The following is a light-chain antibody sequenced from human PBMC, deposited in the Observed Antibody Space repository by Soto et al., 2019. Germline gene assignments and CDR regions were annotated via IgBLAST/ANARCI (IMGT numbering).Light chain of an antibody. J-gene: IGKJ3*01. CDR1: QGISSY. CDR2: AAS. Sequence: IQLTQSPSSLSASVGDRVTITCRASQGISSYLAWYQQKPGKAPKLLIYAASTLQSGVPSRFSGSGSVTDFTLTISSLQPEDFATYYCQQLNSYPFFTFGPGTKVDIK. CDR3: QQLNSYPFFT. V-gene: IGKV1-9*01.